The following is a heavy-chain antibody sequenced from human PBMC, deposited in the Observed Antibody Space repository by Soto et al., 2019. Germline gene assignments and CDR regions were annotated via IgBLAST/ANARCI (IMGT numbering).Heavy chain of an antibody. J-gene: IGHJ4*02. CDR3: AREFGRGVVTAILDY. CDR2: ISAYNGNT. V-gene: IGHV1-18*01. Sequence: QVQLVQSGAEVKKPGASVKVSCKASGYTFTSYGISWVRQAPGQGLEWMGWISAYNGNTNYAQKLQGRVTMTTDTSMSTAYMELGSLRFDDWAVYYCAREFGRGVVTAILDYWGQGTLVTVSS. D-gene: IGHD2-21*02. CDR1: GYTFTSYG.